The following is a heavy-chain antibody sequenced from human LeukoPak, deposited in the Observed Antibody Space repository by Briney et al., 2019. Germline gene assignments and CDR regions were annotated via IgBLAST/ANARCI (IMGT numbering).Heavy chain of an antibody. Sequence: PGGSLRLSCAASGFTFSSYSMNWVRQAPGKGLEWVSYISSSSSTIYYADSVKGRFTISGDNAKNSLYLQMNSLRAEDTAVYYCARSRPYGLGPPLDYWGQGTLVTVSS. J-gene: IGHJ4*02. CDR2: ISSSSSTI. V-gene: IGHV3-48*01. CDR1: GFTFSSYS. CDR3: ARSRPYGLGPPLDY. D-gene: IGHD4-17*01.